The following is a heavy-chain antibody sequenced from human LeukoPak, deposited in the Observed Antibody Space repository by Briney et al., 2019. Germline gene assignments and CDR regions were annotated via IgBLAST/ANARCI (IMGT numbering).Heavy chain of an antibody. J-gene: IGHJ5*02. CDR3: ARGLYSSSWYRGSYLCWFDP. CDR1: GGSFSGYY. V-gene: IGHV4-34*01. Sequence: PSETLSLTCAVYGGSFSGYYWSWLRQPPGKGLEWIGEINHSGSTNYNPSLKSRVTISVDTSKNQFSLKPSSVTAADTAVYYCARGLYSSSWYRGSYLCWFDPWGQGTLVTVSS. D-gene: IGHD6-13*01. CDR2: INHSGST.